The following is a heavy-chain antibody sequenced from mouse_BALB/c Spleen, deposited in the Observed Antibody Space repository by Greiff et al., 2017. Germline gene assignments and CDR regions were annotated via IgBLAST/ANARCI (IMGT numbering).Heavy chain of an antibody. J-gene: IGHJ3*01. CDR2: ISYDGSN. Sequence: EVHLVESGPGLVKPSQSLSLTCSVTGYSITSGYYWNWIRQFPGNKLEWMGYISYDGSNNYNPSLKNRISITRDTSKNQFFLKLNSVTTEDTATYYCARGGRSSSWFAYWGQGTLVNVSA. V-gene: IGHV3-6*02. CDR3: ARGGRSSSWFAY. D-gene: IGHD1-1*01. CDR1: GYSITSGYY.